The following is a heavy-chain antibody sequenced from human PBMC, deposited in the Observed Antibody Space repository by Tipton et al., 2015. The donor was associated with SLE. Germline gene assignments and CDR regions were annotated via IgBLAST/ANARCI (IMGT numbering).Heavy chain of an antibody. CDR3: ARLEGDGYKWYFDY. CDR1: GGSISSYY. Sequence: TLSLTCTVSGGSISSYYWSWIRQPPGKGLEWIGYLYYTGITNYNPSLKSRVTISVDTSKNQFSLKLSSVTAADTAVYYCARLEGDGYKWYFDYWGQGTLVTVST. D-gene: IGHD5-24*01. CDR2: LYYTGIT. V-gene: IGHV4-59*08. J-gene: IGHJ4*02.